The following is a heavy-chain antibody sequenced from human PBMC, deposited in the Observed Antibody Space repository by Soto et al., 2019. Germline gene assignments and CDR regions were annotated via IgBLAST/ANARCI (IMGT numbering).Heavy chain of an antibody. CDR3: AREKASYYGSGNYYNLDY. V-gene: IGHV3-11*01. Sequence: PGGSLRLSCAASGFTFSDYYMSWVRQASGKGLEWVSYISSSGSTIYYADSVKGRFTISRDSAKTSLYLQMNSLRAEDTAVYYCAREKASYYGSGNYYNLDYWGQGTLVPSPQ. CDR2: ISSSGSTI. J-gene: IGHJ4*02. CDR1: GFTFSDYY. D-gene: IGHD3-10*01.